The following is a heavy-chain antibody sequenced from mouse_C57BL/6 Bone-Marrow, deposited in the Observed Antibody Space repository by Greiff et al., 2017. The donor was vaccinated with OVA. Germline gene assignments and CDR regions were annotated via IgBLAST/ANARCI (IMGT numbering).Heavy chain of an antibody. D-gene: IGHD2-13*01. Sequence: QVHVKQSGAELARPGASVKLSCKASGYTFTSYGISWVKQRTGQGLEWIGEIYPRSGNTYYNEKFKGKATLTADKSSSTAYMELRSLTSEDSAVYFCARGDGDLDYCDYWGQGTTLTVSS. J-gene: IGHJ2*01. CDR1: GYTFTSYG. CDR3: ARGDGDLDYCDY. CDR2: IYPRSGNT. V-gene: IGHV1-81*01.